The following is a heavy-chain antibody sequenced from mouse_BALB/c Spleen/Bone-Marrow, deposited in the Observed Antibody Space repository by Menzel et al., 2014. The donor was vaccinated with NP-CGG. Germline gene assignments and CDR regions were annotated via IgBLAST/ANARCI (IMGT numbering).Heavy chain of an antibody. CDR2: ISDGGSYT. Sequence: DVHLVESGGGLVKPGGSLKLPCAASGFTFSDYYMYWVRQTPEKRLEWVATISDGGSYTYYPDSVKGRFTISRDNAKNNLYLQMSSLKSEDTAMYYCARGNYGNYGAMDYWGQGTSVTVSS. V-gene: IGHV5-4*02. D-gene: IGHD2-1*01. J-gene: IGHJ4*01. CDR3: ARGNYGNYGAMDY. CDR1: GFTFSDYY.